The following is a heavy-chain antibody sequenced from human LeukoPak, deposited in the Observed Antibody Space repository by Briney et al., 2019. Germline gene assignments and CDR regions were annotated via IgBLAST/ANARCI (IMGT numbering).Heavy chain of an antibody. V-gene: IGHV3-23*01. J-gene: IGHJ5*02. CDR1: GFTFSSYA. CDR3: AKEAAIFGVVIYNWFDP. D-gene: IGHD3-3*01. CDR2: ISGSGGST. Sequence: GGSLRLSCAASGFTFSSYAMSWVRQAPGKGLEWVSAISGSGGSTYYADSVKGRFTISRDNSKNTLYLQMNSLRAEDTAVYYCAKEAAIFGVVIYNWFDPWGQGTLVTVSS.